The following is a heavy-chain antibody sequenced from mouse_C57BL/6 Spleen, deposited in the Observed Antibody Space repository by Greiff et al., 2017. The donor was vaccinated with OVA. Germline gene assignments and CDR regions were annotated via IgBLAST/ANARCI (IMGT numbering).Heavy chain of an antibody. J-gene: IGHJ2*01. Sequence: EVMLVGSGGGLVKPGGSLTLSCAASGFTFSSYAMSWVRQTPVKRLEWVATISDGGSYTYYPDNVKGEFTVSRDKAKNNLYLQRSHLKSEDTAMYYCARDRGYGYFDYWGQGTTLTVSS. CDR3: ARDRGYGYFDY. CDR2: ISDGGSYT. V-gene: IGHV5-4*01. D-gene: IGHD1-1*01. CDR1: GFTFSSYA.